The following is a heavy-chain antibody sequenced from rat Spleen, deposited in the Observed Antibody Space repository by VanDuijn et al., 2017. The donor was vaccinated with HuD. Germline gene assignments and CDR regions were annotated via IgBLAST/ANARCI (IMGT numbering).Heavy chain of an antibody. V-gene: IGHV5-27*01. CDR1: GFTFSDYN. CDR3: TTDRLGADYFDY. J-gene: IGHJ2*01. CDR2: ISPGGGST. Sequence: EVQLVESGGGLVQPGRSLKLSCVASGFTFSDYNMAWVRQAPKKGLEWVAYISPGGGSTYYRDSVKDRFTISRDNAKSTLYLQMDSLRSEDTATYYCTTDRLGADYFDYWGQGVMVTVSS. D-gene: IGHD5-1*01.